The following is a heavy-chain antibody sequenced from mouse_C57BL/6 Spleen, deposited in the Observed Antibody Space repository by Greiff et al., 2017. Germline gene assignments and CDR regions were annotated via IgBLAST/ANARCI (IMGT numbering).Heavy chain of an antibody. D-gene: IGHD1-1*01. CDR3: ARTVVAPYYAMDY. V-gene: IGHV1-82*01. CDR1: GYAFSSSW. CDR2: IYPGDGDT. Sequence: LVESGPELVKPGASVKISCKASGYAFSSSWMNWVKQRPGKGLEWIGRIYPGDGDTNYNGKFKGKATLTADKSSSTAYMQLSSLTSEDSAVYFCARTVVAPYYAMDYWGQGTSVTVSS. J-gene: IGHJ4*01.